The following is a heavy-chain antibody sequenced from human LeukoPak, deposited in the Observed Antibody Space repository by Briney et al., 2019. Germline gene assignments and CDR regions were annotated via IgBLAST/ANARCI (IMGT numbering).Heavy chain of an antibody. CDR2: INGGGDTT. Sequence: GGSLRLSCATSGFTFVSYAMTRVRQAPGKGLEWVSAINGGGDTTYYADSVKGRFTVSRDRSTNTLFLQMSSLRAEDSGMYYCAKALDTYGYMRFDYWGQGTLVTVSS. J-gene: IGHJ4*02. CDR1: GFTFVSYA. CDR3: AKALDTYGYMRFDY. V-gene: IGHV3-23*01. D-gene: IGHD5-24*01.